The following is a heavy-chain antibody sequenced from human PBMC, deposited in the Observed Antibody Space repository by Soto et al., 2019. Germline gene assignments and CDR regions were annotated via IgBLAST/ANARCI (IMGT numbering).Heavy chain of an antibody. D-gene: IGHD2-2*01. CDR1: GGTFSSYA. Sequence: QVQLVQSGAEVKKPGSSVKVSCKASGGTFSSYAISWVRHAPGQGLEWMGGIIPISGTANYAQKFQGRVTIIAYESTSKAYMELSSLRSEDTAVYYCARSQGSSTSLDIYYYYYYGMDVWGQGTTVTVSS. CDR3: ARSQGSSTSLDIYYYYYYGMDV. V-gene: IGHV1-69*01. J-gene: IGHJ6*02. CDR2: IIPISGTA.